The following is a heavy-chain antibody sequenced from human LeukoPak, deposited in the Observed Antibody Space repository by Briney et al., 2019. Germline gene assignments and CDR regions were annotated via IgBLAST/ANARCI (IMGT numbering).Heavy chain of an antibody. V-gene: IGHV3-48*03. Sequence: PGGSLRLSCAASGFTFSSYEMNWVRQAPGKGLEWVSYISSSGSTIYYADSVKGRFTISRDNSKNTLSLQMNSLRAEDTAVYYCARGGYSYGPSFDYWGQGTLVTVSS. CDR3: ARGGYSYGPSFDY. CDR2: ISSSGSTI. J-gene: IGHJ4*02. CDR1: GFTFSSYE. D-gene: IGHD5-18*01.